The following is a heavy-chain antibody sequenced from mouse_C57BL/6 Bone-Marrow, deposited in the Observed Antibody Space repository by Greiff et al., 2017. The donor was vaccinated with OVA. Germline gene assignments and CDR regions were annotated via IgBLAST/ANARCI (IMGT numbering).Heavy chain of an antibody. J-gene: IGHJ2*01. CDR1: GFTFSDYG. D-gene: IGHD1-1*01. V-gene: IGHV5-17*01. CDR2: ISSGSSTI. Sequence: EVKLMESGGGLVKPGGSLKLSCAASGFTFSDYGMHWVRQAPEKGLEWVAYISSGSSTIYYADTVKGRFTISRDNAKNTLFLQMTSLRSEDTAMYYCARGYYGSPWYFDYWGQGTTLTVSS. CDR3: ARGYYGSPWYFDY.